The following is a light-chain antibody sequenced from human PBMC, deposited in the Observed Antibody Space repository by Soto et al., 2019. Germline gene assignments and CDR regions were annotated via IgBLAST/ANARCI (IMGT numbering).Light chain of an antibody. CDR1: QDIDIY. CDR2: GAS. CDR3: QKTYSTPFT. J-gene: IGKJ3*01. V-gene: IGKV1-39*01. Sequence: DIQMTQSPSSLSASVGDRVTITCRASQDIDIYLHWYQQKPGKAPKLLIYGASTLQSGVPSRFSGSGSGTDFTLTINNLQPEDIASYYCQKTYSTPFTFGPGTKVDIK.